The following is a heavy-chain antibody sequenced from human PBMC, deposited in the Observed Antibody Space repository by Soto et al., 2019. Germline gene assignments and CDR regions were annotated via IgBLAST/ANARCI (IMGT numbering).Heavy chain of an antibody. V-gene: IGHV3-49*04. J-gene: IGHJ4*02. CDR3: TRPNYYDSRGYYHPFDY. CDR2: IRSKAYGGTT. D-gene: IGHD3-22*01. CDR1: GFTFGDYA. Sequence: GGSLRLSFTASGFTFGDYAMSWVRQAPGKGLEWVGFIRSKAYGGTTEYAASVKGRFTISRDDSKSIAYLQMNSLKTEDTAVYYCTRPNYYDSRGYYHPFDYWGQGTLVTVSS.